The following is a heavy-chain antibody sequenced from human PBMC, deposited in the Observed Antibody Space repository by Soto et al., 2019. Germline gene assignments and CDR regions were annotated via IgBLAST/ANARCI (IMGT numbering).Heavy chain of an antibody. CDR2: TYYRSGWSR. CDR3: ARAYSTGWLSYCEF. D-gene: IGHD6-19*01. J-gene: IGHJ4*02. V-gene: IGHV6-1*01. Sequence: SQTLSLTFAISGFSISTDSAAWNWIRQSPSRGLEWLGRTYYRSGWSREYAVSVRGRITINPDTSKNQFSLQLNSVTPEDTAVYFCARAYSTGWLSYCEFWGQGTLSTFSS. CDR1: GFSISTDSAA.